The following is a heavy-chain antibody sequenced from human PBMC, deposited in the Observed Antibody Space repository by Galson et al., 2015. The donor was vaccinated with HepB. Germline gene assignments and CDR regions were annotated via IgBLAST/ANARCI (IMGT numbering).Heavy chain of an antibody. CDR3: ARGGVEGQLLFYYYYGLDV. D-gene: IGHD2-2*01. Sequence: SVKVSCKASGGTFSSYAISWVRQAPGQGLEWMGVIIPIFGTANYAQKFQGRVTITADESTSTAYMELNSLRSEDTAVYYCARGGVEGQLLFYYYYGLDVWGQGTTVTVSS. V-gene: IGHV1-69*13. CDR1: GGTFSSYA. J-gene: IGHJ6*02. CDR2: IIPIFGTA.